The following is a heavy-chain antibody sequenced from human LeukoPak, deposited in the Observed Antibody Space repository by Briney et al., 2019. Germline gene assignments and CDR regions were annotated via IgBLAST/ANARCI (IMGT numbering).Heavy chain of an antibody. Sequence: SVNVSCKASAGTFSSYAIRWVRQVAGQGLEWMGRIISIFGTANYAQKFQGRVTITTDESTSTAYMELSSLRSEDTAVYYCARGYYDSSGYYSWGRGTLVTVSS. CDR1: AGTFSSYA. CDR2: IISIFGTA. D-gene: IGHD3-22*01. CDR3: ARGYYDSSGYYS. V-gene: IGHV1-69*05. J-gene: IGHJ4*02.